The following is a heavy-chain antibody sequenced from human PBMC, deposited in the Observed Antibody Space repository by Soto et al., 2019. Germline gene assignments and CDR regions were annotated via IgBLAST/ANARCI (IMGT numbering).Heavy chain of an antibody. CDR2: ILDSGNT. Sequence: PSETLSLTYAVSGGSISSGGYSWSWIRQPPGKGLEWIGYILDSGNTYSNPSLKRRVTISIDRSKNKFSLKLSFVTAADTAMYYCARGGSLYWYFDLWGRGTLVTVSS. D-gene: IGHD1-26*01. CDR1: GGSISSGGYS. V-gene: IGHV4-30-2*01. J-gene: IGHJ2*01. CDR3: ARGGSLYWYFDL.